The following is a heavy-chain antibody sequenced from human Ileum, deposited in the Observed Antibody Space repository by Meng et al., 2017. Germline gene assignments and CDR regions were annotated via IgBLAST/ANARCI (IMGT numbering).Heavy chain of an antibody. J-gene: IGHJ4*02. CDR1: GGSISSGDYY. Sequence: QVQLQESGPRLVKPSQTLSLTCTVSGGSISSGDYYLSWVRKSPGKGPEWIGYIYSNGNTYSNPSLRGRLMISIDTSKNQFSLKLSSVTAADTAVYYCARAPKYCTNAVCSRPLDSWGQGTLVTVSS. CDR2: IYSNGNT. D-gene: IGHD2-8*01. V-gene: IGHV4-30-4*01. CDR3: ARAPKYCTNAVCSRPLDS.